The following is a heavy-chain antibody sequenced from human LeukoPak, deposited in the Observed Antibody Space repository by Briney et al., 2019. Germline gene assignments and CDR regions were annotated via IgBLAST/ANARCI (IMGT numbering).Heavy chain of an antibody. V-gene: IGHV3-21*01. CDR1: GFTSGDYA. CDR2: ISSSSSYI. J-gene: IGHJ5*02. Sequence: PGRSLRLSCTASGFTSGDYAMNWVRQAPGKGLEWVSSISSSSSYIYYADSVKGRFTISRDNAKNSLYLQMNSLRAEDTAVYYCARVGIYCSGGSCYDGWFDPWGQGTLVTVSS. D-gene: IGHD2-15*01. CDR3: ARVGIYCSGGSCYDGWFDP.